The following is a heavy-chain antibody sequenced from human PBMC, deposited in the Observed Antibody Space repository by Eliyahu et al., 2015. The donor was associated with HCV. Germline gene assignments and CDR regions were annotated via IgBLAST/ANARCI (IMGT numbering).Heavy chain of an antibody. CDR3: ARGGYYFESGLDI. D-gene: IGHD3-22*01. J-gene: IGHJ3*02. CDR2: INSDESST. CDR1: GFTFRDYW. V-gene: IGHV3-74*01. Sequence: EVQLVESGGGLVQPGGSLRLSCAASGFTFRDYWMNWVRQAPGKGLVWVSHINSDESSTTYADSVKGRFTISRDNAKNTLYLQMNSLRAEDTAVYYCARGGYYFESGLDIWGQGTMVTVSS.